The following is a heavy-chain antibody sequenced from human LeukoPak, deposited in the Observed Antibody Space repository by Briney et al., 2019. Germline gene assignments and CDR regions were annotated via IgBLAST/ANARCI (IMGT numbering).Heavy chain of an antibody. D-gene: IGHD3-10*01. CDR1: GYTFTGYY. J-gene: IGHJ6*02. CDR3: ARDPFRYTMVRGADYYYYGMDV. V-gene: IGHV1-2*02. Sequence: ASVKVSCKASGYTFTGYYMHWVRQAPGQWLEWMGWINPNSGGTNYAKKFQGRVTMTRDTSISTAYMELSRLRSDDTAVYYCARDPFRYTMVRGADYYYYGMDVWGQGTTVTVSS. CDR2: INPNSGGT.